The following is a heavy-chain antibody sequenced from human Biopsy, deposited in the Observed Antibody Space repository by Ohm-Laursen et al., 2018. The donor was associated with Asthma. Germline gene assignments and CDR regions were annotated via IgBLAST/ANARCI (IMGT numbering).Heavy chain of an antibody. D-gene: IGHD6-13*01. V-gene: IGHV1-2*02. J-gene: IGHJ5*02. CDR2: INPNSGGT. CDR3: ARGQKSAGDRWFDP. Sequence: AASVKVSCKASGYTFIGCHMHWMRQAPGQGLGWMGGINPNSGGTNYAQKFQGRVTMTRDTSISTAYMEVSRLRSDDTAVYYCARGQKSAGDRWFDPWGQGTLVTVSS. CDR1: GYTFIGCH.